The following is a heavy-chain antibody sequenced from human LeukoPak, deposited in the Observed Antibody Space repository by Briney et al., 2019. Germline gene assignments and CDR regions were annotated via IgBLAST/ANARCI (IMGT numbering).Heavy chain of an antibody. Sequence: SETLSLTCAVYGGSFSGYYWSWIRQPPGKGLEWIGEINHSGSTNYNPSLKSRVTISVDTSKNQFSLKLSSVTAADTAVYYCARDYGGKFDYWGQGTLVTVSS. CDR1: GGSFSGYY. J-gene: IGHJ4*02. CDR3: ARDYGGKFDY. CDR2: INHSGST. D-gene: IGHD4-23*01. V-gene: IGHV4-34*01.